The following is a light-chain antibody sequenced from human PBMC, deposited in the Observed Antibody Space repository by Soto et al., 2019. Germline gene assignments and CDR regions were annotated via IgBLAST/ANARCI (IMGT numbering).Light chain of an antibody. Sequence: EIVLTQSPGTLSLSPGERVTLSCRASQSVSSSFLAWYQQKPGQAPRLLIYGASSRATGIPDRFSGSGSGTDFTLTIRRLEPEDFAVYYCQQYGGSPWTFGQGTKVGIK. CDR2: GAS. J-gene: IGKJ1*01. CDR1: QSVSSSF. CDR3: QQYGGSPWT. V-gene: IGKV3-20*01.